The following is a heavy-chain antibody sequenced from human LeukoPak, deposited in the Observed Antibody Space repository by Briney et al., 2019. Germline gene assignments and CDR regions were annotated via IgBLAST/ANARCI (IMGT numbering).Heavy chain of an antibody. CDR1: GGSISSGGYY. J-gene: IGHJ4*02. Sequence: SQTLSLTCTVSGGSISSGGYYWSWIRQHPGKGLEWIGYIYYSGSTYYNPSLKSRVTISVDTSENQFSLKLSSVTAADTAVYYCARVNYGSATKEDYWGQGTLVTVSS. CDR2: IYYSGST. V-gene: IGHV4-31*03. D-gene: IGHD3-10*01. CDR3: ARVNYGSATKEDY.